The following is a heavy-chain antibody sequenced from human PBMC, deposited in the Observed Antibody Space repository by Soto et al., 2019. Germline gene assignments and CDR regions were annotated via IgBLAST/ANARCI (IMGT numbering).Heavy chain of an antibody. CDR2: IKQDGSEK. Sequence: GGSLRLSCAAAGFTLRTYWMSWVRQAPGKGLEWVANIKQDGSEKYYVDSVKGRFTISRDNAKNSLDLQINPLRPEDTAVYYCARGGQYHIYWGQGT. J-gene: IGHJ4*02. D-gene: IGHD2-2*01. CDR3: ARGGQYHIY. V-gene: IGHV3-7*03. CDR1: GFTLRTYW.